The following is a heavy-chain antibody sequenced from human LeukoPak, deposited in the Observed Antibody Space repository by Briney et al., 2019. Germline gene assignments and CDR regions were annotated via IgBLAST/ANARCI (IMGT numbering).Heavy chain of an antibody. CDR3: AKGGIQLWLLGAFDI. CDR1: GFTFSSYA. D-gene: IGHD5-18*01. J-gene: IGHJ3*02. V-gene: IGHV3-23*01. Sequence: QTGGSLRLSCAASGFTFSSYAMSWVRQAPGKGLEWVSAISGSGDSTYYGDSVKGRFTISRDNSKNTLYLQMNSLRAEDTAVYYCAKGGIQLWLLGAFDIWGQGTMVTVSS. CDR2: ISGSGDST.